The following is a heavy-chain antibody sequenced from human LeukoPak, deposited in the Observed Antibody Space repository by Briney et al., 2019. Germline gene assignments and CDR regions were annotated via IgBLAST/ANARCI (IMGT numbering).Heavy chain of an antibody. D-gene: IGHD1-20*01. CDR3: VRDPRNWNYFDY. CDR2: IYYSGST. Sequence: SETLSLTCTVSGYFISSAYYWGWIRQPPGKGLEWIGNIYYSGSTYYNPSLKSRVTISLDTSKNQFSLKLSSVTAADTAVYYCVRDPRNWNYFDYWGHGILVTVSS. J-gene: IGHJ4*01. CDR1: GYFISSAYY. V-gene: IGHV4-38-2*02.